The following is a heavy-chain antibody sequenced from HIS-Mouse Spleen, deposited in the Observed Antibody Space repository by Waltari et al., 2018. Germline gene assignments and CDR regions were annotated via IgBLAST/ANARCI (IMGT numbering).Heavy chain of an antibody. CDR1: GYTFTGYY. V-gene: IGHV1-2*02. CDR3: ARAGYYDILTGYYAFDI. CDR2: INPNSGGT. Sequence: QVQLVQSGAEVKKPWASVKVSCKASGYTFTGYYMTWVRQAPGQGLEWMGWINPNSGGTNYAQKFQGRVTMTRDTSISTAYMELSRLRSDDTAVYYCARAGYYDILTGYYAFDIWGQGTMVTVSS. J-gene: IGHJ3*02. D-gene: IGHD3-9*01.